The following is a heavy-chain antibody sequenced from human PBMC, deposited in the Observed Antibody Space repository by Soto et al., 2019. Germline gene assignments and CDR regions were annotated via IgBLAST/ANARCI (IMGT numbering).Heavy chain of an antibody. CDR3: ARDYSGWYDLDY. Sequence: QVQLVESGGGVVQPGRSLRLSCAASGFTFSSYGMHWVRQAPGKGLEWVAVIWYDGSNKYYADSVKGRFTISRDNSKNTLYLQMNSLRAEDTAVYYCARDYSGWYDLDYWGQGTLVTVSS. J-gene: IGHJ4*02. CDR1: GFTFSSYG. V-gene: IGHV3-33*01. D-gene: IGHD6-19*01. CDR2: IWYDGSNK.